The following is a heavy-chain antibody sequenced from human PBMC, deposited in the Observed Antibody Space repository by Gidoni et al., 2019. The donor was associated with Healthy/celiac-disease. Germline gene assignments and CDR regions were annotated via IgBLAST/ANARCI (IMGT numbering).Heavy chain of an antibody. V-gene: IGHV3-9*01. CDR3: AKARSGYFDWLSHLYFDY. Sequence: EVQLVESGGGLVQPGRSLRLSCAASGFTFDDYAMHWVRQAPGKGLEWVSGISWNSGSIGYADSVKGRFTISRDNAKNSLYLQMNSLRAEDTALYYCAKARSGYFDWLSHLYFDYWGQGTLVTVSS. CDR2: ISWNSGSI. CDR1: GFTFDDYA. D-gene: IGHD3-9*01. J-gene: IGHJ4*02.